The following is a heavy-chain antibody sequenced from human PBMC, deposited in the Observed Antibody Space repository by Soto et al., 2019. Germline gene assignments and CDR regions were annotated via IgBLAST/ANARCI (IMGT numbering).Heavy chain of an antibody. CDR2: IYYSGST. J-gene: IGHJ4*02. CDR1: GGSISSYY. Sequence: SETLSLTCTVSGGSISSYYRSWIRQPPGEGLEWIGYIYYSGSTNYNPSLKSRVTISVDTSKNQFSLKLSSVTAADTAVYYCARDLYYDSSGYRNGFDYWGQGTLVTVSS. V-gene: IGHV4-59*01. CDR3: ARDLYYDSSGYRNGFDY. D-gene: IGHD3-22*01.